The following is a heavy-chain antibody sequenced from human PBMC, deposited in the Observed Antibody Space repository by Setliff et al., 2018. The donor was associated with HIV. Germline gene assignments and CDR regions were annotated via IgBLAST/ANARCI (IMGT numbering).Heavy chain of an antibody. J-gene: IGHJ4*02. CDR2: IKQDGNEK. D-gene: IGHD3-9*01. CDR3: ARPPPSLQDFDFVFDS. CDR1: GFTISSYW. Sequence: PGGSLRLSCAASGFTISSYWMNWVRQAPGKGLEWVANIKQDGNEKYYVDSVKGRFTVSRDNRRKVLYLQMSSLRVEDTALYYCARPPPSLQDFDFVFDSWGQGTLVTVSS. V-gene: IGHV3-7*03.